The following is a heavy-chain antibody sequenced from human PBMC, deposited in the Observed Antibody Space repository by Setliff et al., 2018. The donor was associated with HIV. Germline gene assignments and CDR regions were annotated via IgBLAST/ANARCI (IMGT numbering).Heavy chain of an antibody. CDR2: IYYSGST. Sequence: SETLSLTCIVSGGSISSGGYYWSWIRQHPGKGLEWIGYIYYSGSTYYNPSLKSRVTISVDTSKNQFSLKVTSVTAADTAVYYCARGTAERSAVRGLAIAFDIWGQGTMVTVSS. J-gene: IGHJ3*02. D-gene: IGHD3-10*01. CDR3: ARGTAERSAVRGLAIAFDI. V-gene: IGHV4-31*03. CDR1: GGSISSGGYY.